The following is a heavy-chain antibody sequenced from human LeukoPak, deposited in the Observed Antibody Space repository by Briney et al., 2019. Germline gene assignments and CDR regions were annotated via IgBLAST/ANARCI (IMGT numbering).Heavy chain of an antibody. CDR1: GFTFSSYE. J-gene: IGHJ6*04. Sequence: GGSLRLSCAASGFTFSSYEMDWVRQAPGKGLEWVSYISSSGSNIYYADSVKGRFTISRDNAKNSLYLQMNSLRAEDTAVYYCAELGITMIGGVWGKGTTVTISS. CDR2: ISSSGSNI. V-gene: IGHV3-48*03. D-gene: IGHD3-10*02. CDR3: AELGITMIGGV.